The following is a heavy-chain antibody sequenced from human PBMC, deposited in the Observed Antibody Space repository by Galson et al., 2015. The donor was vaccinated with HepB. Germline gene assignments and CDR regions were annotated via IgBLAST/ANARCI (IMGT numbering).Heavy chain of an antibody. Sequence: SLRLSCAASGFTFSSYSMNWVRQAPGKGLEWVSSISSSSSYIYYADSVKGRFTISRDNAKNSLYLQMNSLKTEDTAVYYCTTDYDILTGYSLIDYWGQGTLVTVSS. CDR3: TTDYDILTGYSLIDY. V-gene: IGHV3-21*03. CDR2: ISSSSSYI. CDR1: GFTFSSYS. J-gene: IGHJ4*02. D-gene: IGHD3-9*01.